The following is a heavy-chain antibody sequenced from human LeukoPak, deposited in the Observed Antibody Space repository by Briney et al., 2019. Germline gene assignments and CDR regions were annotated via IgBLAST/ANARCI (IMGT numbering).Heavy chain of an antibody. J-gene: IGHJ4*02. CDR1: GGTFSSYA. V-gene: IGHV1-69*13. D-gene: IGHD3-16*01. CDR3: AQGEVPDYFDY. CDR2: IIPIFGTA. Sequence: ASVKVSCTASGGTFSSYAISWVRQAPGQGLEWMGGIIPIFGTANYAQKFQGRVTITADESTSTAYMELSSLRSEDTAVYYCAQGEVPDYFDYWGQGTLVTVSS.